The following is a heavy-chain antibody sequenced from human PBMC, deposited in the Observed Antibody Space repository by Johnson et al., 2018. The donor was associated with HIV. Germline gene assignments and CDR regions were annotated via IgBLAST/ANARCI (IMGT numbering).Heavy chain of an antibody. CDR2: IYSGGST. J-gene: IGHJ3*02. CDR3: AKDYEWFGEFVDAFDI. Sequence: VQLVESGGGLAQPGGSLRLSCAASGITVSSNYMSWVRQAPGKGLEWVSVIYSGGSTYYADSVKGRFTISRDNAKNSLYLQMNSLRAEDTAVYYCAKDYEWFGEFVDAFDIWGQGTMVTVSS. CDR1: GITVSSNY. V-gene: IGHV3-66*01. D-gene: IGHD3-10*01.